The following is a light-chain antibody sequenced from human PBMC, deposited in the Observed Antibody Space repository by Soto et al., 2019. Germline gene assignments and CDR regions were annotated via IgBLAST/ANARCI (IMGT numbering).Light chain of an antibody. Sequence: ALTQPRSVSGSPGQSVTISCTGTSSDVGGYNYVSWFQQHPGNTPKVMIYDVSKRPSGVPDRFSGSKSGNTASLTISGLQAEDEADYYCCSYAGSPYVFGTGTKVTVL. V-gene: IGLV2-11*01. J-gene: IGLJ1*01. CDR2: DVS. CDR1: SSDVGGYNY. CDR3: CSYAGSPYV.